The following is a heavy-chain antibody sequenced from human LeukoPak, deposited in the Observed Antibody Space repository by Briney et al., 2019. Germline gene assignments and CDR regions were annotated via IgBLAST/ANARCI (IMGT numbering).Heavy chain of an antibody. CDR1: GFTFSSYA. CDR3: AKDRSFEYSSSWYEYYFDY. V-gene: IGHV3-23*01. D-gene: IGHD6-13*01. Sequence: GGSLRLSCAASGFTFSSYAMSWVRQAPGKGLEWFSAISGSGGSTYYADSVKGRFTISRDNSKNTLYLQMNSLRAEDTAVYHCAKDRSFEYSSSWYEYYFDYWGQGTLVTVSS. CDR2: ISGSGGST. J-gene: IGHJ4*02.